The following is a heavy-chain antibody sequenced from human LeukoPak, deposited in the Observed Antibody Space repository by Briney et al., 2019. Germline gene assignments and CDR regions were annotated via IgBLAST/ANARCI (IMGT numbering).Heavy chain of an antibody. Sequence: PSETLSLTCTFSGGSISSSSYYWGWIRQPPGKGLEWIGSIYYSGSTYYNPSLKSRVTISVDTYKNQFSLKMSSVTAADTAVYYCARVVRDYDILTGYYLGGNWFDPWGQGTLVTVSS. V-gene: IGHV4-39*01. CDR3: ARVVRDYDILTGYYLGGNWFDP. J-gene: IGHJ5*02. D-gene: IGHD3-9*01. CDR2: IYYSGST. CDR1: GGSISSSSYY.